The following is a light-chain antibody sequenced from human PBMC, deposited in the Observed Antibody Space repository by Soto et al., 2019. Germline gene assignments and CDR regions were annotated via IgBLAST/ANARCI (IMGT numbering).Light chain of an antibody. CDR2: DVS. CDR1: SSDVGGYNY. J-gene: IGLJ2*01. Sequence: QSALTQPASVSGSPGQSITISCTGTSSDVGGYNYVSWYQQHPGKAPKLMIYDVSNRPSGVSNRFSGSKSGNKASLTISGLQAEDEADYYCSSYTSSSTNVVFGGGTKLTVL. CDR3: SSYTSSSTNVV. V-gene: IGLV2-14*01.